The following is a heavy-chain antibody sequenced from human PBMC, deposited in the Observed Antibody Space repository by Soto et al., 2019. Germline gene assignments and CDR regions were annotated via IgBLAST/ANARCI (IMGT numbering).Heavy chain of an antibody. V-gene: IGHV1-3*04. CDR3: AREGGIS. D-gene: IGHD3-16*01. CDR2: IHTGNGDT. Sequence: ASVKVSCKTSGYIFTSSPLNWFRQAPGQRPEWVGWIHTGNGDTKYSQKFQGRLTLTRDTSASTGYMELSSLRSEDTAVYFCAREGGISWGPGTPGTVSS. CDR1: GYIFTSSP. J-gene: IGHJ5*02.